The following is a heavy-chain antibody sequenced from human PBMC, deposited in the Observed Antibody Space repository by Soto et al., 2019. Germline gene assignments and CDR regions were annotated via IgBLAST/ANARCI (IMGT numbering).Heavy chain of an antibody. D-gene: IGHD3-10*01. V-gene: IGHV3-23*01. CDR3: AKDREGSGSYYKGYYYSMDV. CDR1: GFTFSSYA. J-gene: IGHJ6*03. CDR2: ISGSGGST. Sequence: GGSLRLSCAASGFTFSSYAMSWVRQAPGKGLEWVSAISGSGGSTYYADSVKGRFTISRDNSKNTLYLQMNSLRAEDTAGYYCAKDREGSGSYYKGYYYSMDVWGNGTTVTVSS.